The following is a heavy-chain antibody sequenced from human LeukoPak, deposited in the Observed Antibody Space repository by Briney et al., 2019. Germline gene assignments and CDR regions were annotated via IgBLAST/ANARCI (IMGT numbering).Heavy chain of an antibody. CDR3: ARDTGYSSGGDFDY. Sequence: PSETLSLTCAVYGGSFSGYYWSWIRQPPGKGLEWVSSISSSSSYIYYADSVKGRFTISRDNAKNSLYLQMNSLRAEDTAVYYCARDTGYSSGGDFDYWGQGTLVTVSS. CDR1: GGSFSGYY. CDR2: ISSSSSYI. J-gene: IGHJ4*02. D-gene: IGHD6-19*01. V-gene: IGHV3-21*01.